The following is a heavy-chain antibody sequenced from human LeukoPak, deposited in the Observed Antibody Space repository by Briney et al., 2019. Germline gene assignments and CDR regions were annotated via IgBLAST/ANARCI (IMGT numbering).Heavy chain of an antibody. D-gene: IGHD5-18*01. Sequence: SETLSLTCTVSGGSISRYYWSWIRQPPGKGLEWIGYIYYSGSTNYNPSLKSRVTISVDTSKNQFSLKLSSVTAADTAVYYCARDLGYSYGSYMDVWGKGTTVTVSS. J-gene: IGHJ6*03. CDR2: IYYSGST. CDR1: GGSISRYY. CDR3: ARDLGYSYGSYMDV. V-gene: IGHV4-59*01.